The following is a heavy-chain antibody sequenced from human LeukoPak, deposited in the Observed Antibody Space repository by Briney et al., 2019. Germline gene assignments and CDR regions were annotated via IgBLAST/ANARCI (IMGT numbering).Heavy chain of an antibody. CDR3: SGRSGFSSIY. J-gene: IGHJ4*02. CDR2: IKPDGSAE. D-gene: IGHD2-2*01. Sequence: GGSLRLSCEPSVFSFDAHWMKGVRPFPGGGREWVANIKPDGSAEYSLDSVKGRFSISRDNVKNLVYLQLNSLRTEDTAVYYCSGRSGFSSIYWGQGTLVTVSS. CDR1: VFSFDAHW. V-gene: IGHV3-7*01.